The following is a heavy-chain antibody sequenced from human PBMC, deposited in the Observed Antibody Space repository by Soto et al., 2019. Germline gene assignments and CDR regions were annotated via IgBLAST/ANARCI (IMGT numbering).Heavy chain of an antibody. CDR1: GYTFTSYG. J-gene: IGHJ4*02. D-gene: IGHD6-13*01. CDR3: ARVAAAGTALFDY. Sequence: ASVKVSCKASGYTFTSYGISWVRQAPGQGLEWMGWINPNSGGTNYAQKFQGWVTMTRDTSISTAYMELSRLRSDDTAVYYCARVAAAGTALFDYWGQGTLVTVSS. CDR2: INPNSGGT. V-gene: IGHV1-2*04.